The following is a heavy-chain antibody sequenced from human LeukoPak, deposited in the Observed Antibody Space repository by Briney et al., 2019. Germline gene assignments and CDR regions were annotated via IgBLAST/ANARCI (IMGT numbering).Heavy chain of an antibody. Sequence: GGSLRLSCAASGFTFSNAWMNWVRQAPGKGLEWVGRTKSKNDGGTTDYAAPVKGRFTISRDDSNNTLYLQMNSLRAEDTAEYFCAREWAPPGIGRYYFDHWGQGTLVTVSS. D-gene: IGHD6-13*01. CDR1: GFTFSNAW. V-gene: IGHV3-15*01. J-gene: IGHJ4*02. CDR3: AREWAPPGIGRYYFDH. CDR2: TKSKNDGGTT.